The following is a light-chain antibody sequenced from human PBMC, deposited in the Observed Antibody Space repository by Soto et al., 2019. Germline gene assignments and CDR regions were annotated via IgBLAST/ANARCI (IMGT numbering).Light chain of an antibody. Sequence: DIQMTQSPSSVSASVGDRVTINCRASQNIRSWLAWYQQKPGKAPKLLISSASSLESGVPTRFSGSESGTDFTLSSSNLQPEDFATYYCHQSNSFPLTFGGGTKLQSK. V-gene: IGKV1-12*01. CDR2: SAS. J-gene: IGKJ4*01. CDR1: QNIRSW. CDR3: HQSNSFPLT.